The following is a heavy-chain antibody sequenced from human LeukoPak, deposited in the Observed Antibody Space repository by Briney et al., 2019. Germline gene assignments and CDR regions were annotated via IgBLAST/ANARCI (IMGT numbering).Heavy chain of an antibody. D-gene: IGHD2-15*01. V-gene: IGHV1-58*01. J-gene: IGHJ3*02. Sequence: SVKVSCKASGSTFINSAVQWVRQARGQRLEWIGWIVVGSGDTNYAQKFLERVTITRDMSTSTAYMELSSLRSDDTAVYYCAAEKRLYCSGGACYPDAFDIWGQGTMVTVSS. CDR3: AAEKRLYCSGGACYPDAFDI. CDR1: GSTFINSA. CDR2: IVVGSGDT.